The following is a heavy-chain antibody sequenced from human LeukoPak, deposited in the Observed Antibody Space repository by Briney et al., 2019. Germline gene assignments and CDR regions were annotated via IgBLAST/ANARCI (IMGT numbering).Heavy chain of an antibody. J-gene: IGHJ4*02. CDR2: IYYSGST. CDR1: GGSIISYY. CDR3: AREESTYYYDSSGYYLFDY. V-gene: IGHV4-59*01. Sequence: SETLSLTCTVSGGSIISYYWSWIRQPPGKGLEWIGYIYYSGSTNYNPSLKSRVTISVDTSKNQFSLKLSSVTAADTAVYYCAREESTYYYDSSGYYLFDYWGQGTLVTVSS. D-gene: IGHD3-22*01.